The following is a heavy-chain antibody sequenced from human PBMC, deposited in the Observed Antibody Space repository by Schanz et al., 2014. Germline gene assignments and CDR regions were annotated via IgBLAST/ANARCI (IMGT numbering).Heavy chain of an antibody. D-gene: IGHD3-10*01. CDR1: EFTFSTDA. CDR3: AKDGPGGSGSYSADGGMDV. J-gene: IGHJ6*02. CDR2: ISASGGDT. Sequence: DVQLLESGGGLVQPGGSLRLSCAASEFTFSTDAMSWVRQAPGKGLEWLSVISASGGDTYYADSVKGRFTISRDNSKSTLYLQMNSLRAEDTAVYYCAKDGPGGSGSYSADGGMDVWGQGTTVTVSS. V-gene: IGHV3-23*01.